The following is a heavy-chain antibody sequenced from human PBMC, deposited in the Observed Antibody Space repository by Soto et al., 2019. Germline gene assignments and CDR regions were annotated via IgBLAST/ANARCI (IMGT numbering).Heavy chain of an antibody. V-gene: IGHV4-59*01. D-gene: IGHD3-10*01. CDR3: ARSTYYYGSGSYYNQNWFDP. J-gene: IGHJ5*02. Sequence: PSETLSLTCTVSGGSISSYYWSWIRQPPGKGLEWIGYIYYSGSTNYNPSLKSRVTISVDTSKNQFSLKLSSVTAADTAVYYCARSTYYYGSGSYYNQNWFDPWGQGTLVTVSS. CDR1: GGSISSYY. CDR2: IYYSGST.